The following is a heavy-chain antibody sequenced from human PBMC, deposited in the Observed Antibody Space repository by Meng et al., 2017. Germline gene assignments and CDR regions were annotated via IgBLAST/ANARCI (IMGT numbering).Heavy chain of an antibody. J-gene: IGHJ4*02. CDR2: IYWDDDK. D-gene: IGHD3-22*01. V-gene: IGHV2-5*02. CDR3: AHAYYYDGSGYSYYFDF. Sequence: QITLKESGPTLVKPTQTLTLTCPFSGFSLSTSGVGVGWIRQPPGKALEWLALIYWDDDKRYSPSLKSRLTITKDTSKNQVVLTMTNVDPVDTATYYCAHAYYYDGSGYSYYFDFWGQGTLVTVSS. CDR1: GFSLSTSGVG.